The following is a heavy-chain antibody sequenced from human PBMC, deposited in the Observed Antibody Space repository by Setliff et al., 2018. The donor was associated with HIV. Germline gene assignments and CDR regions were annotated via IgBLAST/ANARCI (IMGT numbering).Heavy chain of an antibody. CDR2: INPNSGDT. J-gene: IGHJ4*02. D-gene: IGHD5-12*01. Sequence: ASVKVSCKASGYTFTGYYMHWPRQAPGQGPEWVGWINPNSGDTKYAQKFQGRVTMTTDTSISTAYMELSSLRSDDTAVYYCARDISATIRPLFDYWGQGTLVTVSS. V-gene: IGHV1-2*02. CDR1: GYTFTGYY. CDR3: ARDISATIRPLFDY.